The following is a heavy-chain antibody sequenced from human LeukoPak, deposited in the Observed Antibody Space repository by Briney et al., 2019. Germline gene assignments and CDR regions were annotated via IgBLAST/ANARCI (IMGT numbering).Heavy chain of an antibody. CDR1: GYTFTSYA. Sequence: SVKVSCKASGYTFTSYAIGWVRQAPGQGLEWMGGIIPIFGTANYAQKFQGRVTITADESTSTAYMELSSLRSEDTAVYYCASSSLTGGSTYYFDYWGQGTLVTVSS. CDR2: IIPIFGTA. D-gene: IGHD6-13*01. CDR3: ASSSLTGGSTYYFDY. V-gene: IGHV1-69*13. J-gene: IGHJ4*02.